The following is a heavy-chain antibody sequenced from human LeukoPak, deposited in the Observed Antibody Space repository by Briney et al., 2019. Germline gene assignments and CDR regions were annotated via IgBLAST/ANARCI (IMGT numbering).Heavy chain of an antibody. Sequence: PGGSLRLSCAASGFTFSSYSMNWVRQAPGKGLEWVSSISSSDTYIYHADSVKGRFTISRDNAKNSLYLQMNSLRAEDTAVYYCAREYGSGSYRWFDPWGQGTLVTVSS. J-gene: IGHJ5*02. CDR2: ISSSDTYI. CDR3: AREYGSGSYRWFDP. CDR1: GFTFSSYS. D-gene: IGHD3-10*01. V-gene: IGHV3-21*01.